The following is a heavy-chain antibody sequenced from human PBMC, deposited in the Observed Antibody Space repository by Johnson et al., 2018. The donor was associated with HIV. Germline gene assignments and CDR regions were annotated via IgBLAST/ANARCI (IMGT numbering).Heavy chain of an antibody. CDR2: ISYDGSNK. CDR1: GFTFSSYA. J-gene: IGHJ3*02. CDR3: ARDAYVDDSSGSGDGAFDI. V-gene: IGHV3-30*04. Sequence: QVQLVESGGGVVQPGRSLRLSCAASGFTFSSYAMHWVRQAPGKGLEWVAVISYDGSNKYYADSVKGRFTISRDNSKNTLYLQMNSLRAEDTAVYYCARDAYVDDSSGSGDGAFDIWGQGTMVTVSS. D-gene: IGHD3-22*01.